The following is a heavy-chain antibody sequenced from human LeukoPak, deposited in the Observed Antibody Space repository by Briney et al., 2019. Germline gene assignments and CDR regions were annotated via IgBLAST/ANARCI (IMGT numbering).Heavy chain of an antibody. CDR1: GFTFSSYG. Sequence: PGRSLRLSCAASGFTFSSYGMHWVRQAPGKGLEWVAVIRYDGSNKYYADSVKGRFTISRDNSKNTLYLQMNSLRAEDTAVYYCAKEYCSGGSCYRNFDYWGQGTLVTVSS. D-gene: IGHD2-15*01. V-gene: IGHV3-33*06. CDR2: IRYDGSNK. CDR3: AKEYCSGGSCYRNFDY. J-gene: IGHJ4*02.